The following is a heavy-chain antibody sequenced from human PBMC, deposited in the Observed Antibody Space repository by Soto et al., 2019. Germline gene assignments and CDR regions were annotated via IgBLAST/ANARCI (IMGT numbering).Heavy chain of an antibody. Sequence: GGSLRLSCAASGFTFSSYGMHWVRQAPGKGLEWVAVISYDGSNKYYADSVKGRFTISRDNSKNTLYLQMNSLRAEDTAVYYCAKEGSGWVYYYYYMDVWGKGTTVTVSS. V-gene: IGHV3-30*18. CDR1: GFTFSSYG. D-gene: IGHD6-19*01. J-gene: IGHJ6*03. CDR2: ISYDGSNK. CDR3: AKEGSGWVYYYYYMDV.